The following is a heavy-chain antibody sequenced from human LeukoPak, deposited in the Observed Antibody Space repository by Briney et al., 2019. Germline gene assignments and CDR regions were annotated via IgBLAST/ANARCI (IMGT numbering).Heavy chain of an antibody. CDR2: INHSGST. CDR3: ARGRIQLWLLI. V-gene: IGHV4-34*01. CDR1: GGSFSGYY. Sequence: PSETLSLTCAVYGGSFSGYYWSWIRQPPGKGLEWIGEINHSGSTNYNPSLKSRVTISVDTSKNQFSLKLSSVTAADTAVYYCARGRIQLWLLIWGQGTLVTVSS. D-gene: IGHD5-18*01. J-gene: IGHJ4*02.